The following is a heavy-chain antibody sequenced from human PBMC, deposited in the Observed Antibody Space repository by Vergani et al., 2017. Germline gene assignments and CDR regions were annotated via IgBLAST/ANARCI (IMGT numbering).Heavy chain of an antibody. Sequence: QVQLVESGGGLVKPGGSLRLSCAASGFTFSDYYMSWIRQAPGKGLEWVSYISSSGSTIYYADSVKGRFTISRDNAKNSLYLQMNSLRAEDTAVYYCARLDIVVVXAAISLYYYYYMDVWGKGTTVTVSS. CDR3: ARLDIVVVXAAISLYYYYYMDV. CDR2: ISSSGSTI. V-gene: IGHV3-11*01. J-gene: IGHJ6*03. D-gene: IGHD2-2*02. CDR1: GFTFSDYY.